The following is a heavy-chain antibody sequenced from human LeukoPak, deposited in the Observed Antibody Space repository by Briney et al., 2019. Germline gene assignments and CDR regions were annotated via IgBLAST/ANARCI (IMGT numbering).Heavy chain of an antibody. CDR3: ARETGGLKLRYFDWLVTRNFDYYMDV. CDR2: IKQDGSEK. D-gene: IGHD3-9*01. Sequence: GGSLRLSCAASGFTFSSYWMSWVRQAPGKGLEWVANIKQDGSEKYYVDSVKGRFTISRDNAKNSLYLQMNSLRAEDTAVYYCARETGGLKLRYFDWLVTRNFDYYMDVWGKGTTVTISS. CDR1: GFTFSSYW. J-gene: IGHJ6*03. V-gene: IGHV3-7*01.